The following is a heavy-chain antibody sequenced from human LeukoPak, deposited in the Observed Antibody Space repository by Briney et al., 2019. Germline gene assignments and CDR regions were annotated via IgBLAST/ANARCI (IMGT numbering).Heavy chain of an antibody. CDR2: IYHSGST. CDR1: GYSISSGYY. V-gene: IGHV4-38-2*01. CDR3: ARQAAYDAFDI. Sequence: SETLSLTCAVSGYSISSGYYWGWIRQPPGKGLEWIGSIYHSGSTYYNPSLKSRVTVSVDTSKNQFSLKLSSVTAADTAVYYCARQAAYDAFDIWGKGTMVTVSS. J-gene: IGHJ3*02. D-gene: IGHD2-15*01.